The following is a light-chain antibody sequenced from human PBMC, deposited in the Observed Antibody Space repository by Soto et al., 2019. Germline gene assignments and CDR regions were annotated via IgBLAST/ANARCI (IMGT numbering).Light chain of an antibody. J-gene: IGLJ6*01. Sequence: QSVLTQPASVSGSPGQSITISCTGTSSDVGGYNYVSWYQQHPGKAPKLIIYGVTNRPSGVSNRFSASKSGNTASLAISGLQAEDEADYYCSSYTLSRTSAFGSASKV. CDR2: GVT. V-gene: IGLV2-14*03. CDR3: SSYTLSRTSA. CDR1: SSDVGGYNY.